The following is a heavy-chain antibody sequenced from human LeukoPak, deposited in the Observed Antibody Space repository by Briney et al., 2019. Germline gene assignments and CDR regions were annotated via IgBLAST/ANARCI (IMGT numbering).Heavy chain of an antibody. CDR2: IYNSGST. D-gene: IGHD3-3*01. Sequence: SETLSLTCKVSGGSISSYRWSWIRQPPGKGLEWIGYIYNSGSTDYNPSLKSRVTMSLDTSKNQFSLKLSSVTAADTAVYYCARTPYDFWSGYSSYYFDYWGQGTLVTVSS. CDR3: ARTPYDFWSGYSSYYFDY. CDR1: GGSISSYR. V-gene: IGHV4-59*08. J-gene: IGHJ4*02.